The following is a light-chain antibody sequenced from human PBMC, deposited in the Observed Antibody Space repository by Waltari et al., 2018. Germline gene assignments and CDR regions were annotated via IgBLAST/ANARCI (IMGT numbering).Light chain of an antibody. Sequence: EIVMTQSPATLSVSPGERATLSCRASQSVSSGLAWYQQKAGQAPRLLIYGASVRATDVPARFSGSGSGTEFSLTISSLQSEDFAVYYCQQYNIWPPGSFGPGTKV. CDR3: QQYNIWPPGS. CDR2: GAS. J-gene: IGKJ3*01. V-gene: IGKV3-15*01. CDR1: QSVSSG.